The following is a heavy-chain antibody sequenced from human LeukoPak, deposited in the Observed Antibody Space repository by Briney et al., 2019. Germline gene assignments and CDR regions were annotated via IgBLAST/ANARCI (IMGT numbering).Heavy chain of an antibody. Sequence: SQTLSLTCTVSGGSITSGEHYCSWIRQPPGKGLEWIGYIYNSGSTNYNPSLKSRVTISVDTSKNQFSLKLTSVTAADTAVYYCVRDRELNYWGQGTLVTVSS. D-gene: IGHD3-10*01. CDR1: GGSITSGEHY. CDR2: IYNSGST. J-gene: IGHJ4*02. CDR3: VRDRELNY. V-gene: IGHV4-61*08.